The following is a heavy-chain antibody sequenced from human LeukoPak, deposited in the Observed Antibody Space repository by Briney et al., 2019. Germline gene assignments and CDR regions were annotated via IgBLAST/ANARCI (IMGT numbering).Heavy chain of an antibody. CDR3: ARRGYTAWTYYFDY. CDR1: GGSISSSNW. J-gene: IGHJ4*02. Sequence: PSETLSLTCAVSGGSISSSNWWSWVRQPPGKGLEWIGEIYHSGSTNYNPSLKSRVTISVDKSKNQFSLKLSSVTAADTAVYYCARRGYTAWTYYFDYWGQGTLVTVSS. CDR2: IYHSGST. D-gene: IGHD5-18*01. V-gene: IGHV4-4*02.